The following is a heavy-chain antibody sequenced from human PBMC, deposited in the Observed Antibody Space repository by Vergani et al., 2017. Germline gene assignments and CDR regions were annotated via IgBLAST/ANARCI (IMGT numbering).Heavy chain of an antibody. CDR3: AKEDASSGYYPPNDAFDI. Sequence: EVQLLESGGGLVQPGGSLRLSCAASGFTFSSFAMSWVRQAPGKGLEWVSAISGSGGSTYYADSVKGRFTISRDNSKNTLYLQMNSLRSEDTAVYYCAKEDASSGYYPPNDAFDIWGQGTMVTVSS. CDR1: GFTFSSFA. D-gene: IGHD3-22*01. J-gene: IGHJ3*02. V-gene: IGHV3-23*01. CDR2: ISGSGGST.